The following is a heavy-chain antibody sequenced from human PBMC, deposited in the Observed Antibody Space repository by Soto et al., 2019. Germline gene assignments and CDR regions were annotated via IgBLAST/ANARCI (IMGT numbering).Heavy chain of an antibody. CDR3: ARARGSGSYNGHWVDP. CDR2: IIPILGIA. J-gene: IGHJ5*02. V-gene: IGHV1-69*02. Sequence: QVQLVQSGAEVKKPGSSVKVSCKASGGTFSSYTISWVRQAPGQGLEWMGRIIPILGIANYAQKFQGRVTSPADKSTSTAYMELSSLRAEDTAVYYWARARGSGSYNGHWVDPWGQVTLVTVSS. D-gene: IGHD3-10*01. CDR1: GGTFSSYT.